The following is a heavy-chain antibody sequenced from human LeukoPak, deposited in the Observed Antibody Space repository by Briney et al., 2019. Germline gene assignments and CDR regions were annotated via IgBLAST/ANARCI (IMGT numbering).Heavy chain of an antibody. J-gene: IGHJ4*02. CDR3: ATIQLWPGVDY. CDR1: GFTFSSYA. V-gene: IGHV3-23*01. CDR2: ISGSGGST. D-gene: IGHD5-18*01. Sequence: GGSLRLSCAASGFTFSSYAMSWVRQAPGKGLEWVSAISGSGGSTYYADSVEGRFTISRDNSKNTLYLQMNSLRAEDTAVYYCATIQLWPGVDYWGQGTLVTVSS.